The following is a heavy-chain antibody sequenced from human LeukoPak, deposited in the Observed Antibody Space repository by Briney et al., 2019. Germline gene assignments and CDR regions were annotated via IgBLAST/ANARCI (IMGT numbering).Heavy chain of an antibody. V-gene: IGHV3-66*01. CDR3: ARDCGTSCYEGGWFDP. D-gene: IGHD2-2*01. Sequence: GGSLRLSCAASGFTVSSNYMSWVRQAPGKGLEWVSVIYSGGSTYYADPVKGRFTISRDNSKNTLYLQMNSLRAEDTAVYYCARDCGTSCYEGGWFDPRGQGTLVTVSS. J-gene: IGHJ5*02. CDR1: GFTVSSNY. CDR2: IYSGGST.